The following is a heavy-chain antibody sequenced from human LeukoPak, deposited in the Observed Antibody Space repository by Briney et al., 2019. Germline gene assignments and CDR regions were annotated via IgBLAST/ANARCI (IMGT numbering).Heavy chain of an antibody. CDR1: RGSISGSIRSYY. CDR2: ISSSGSV. Sequence: SETLSLTCTVSRGSISGSIRSYYWSWLRQPPGKGLEWIGYISSSGSVNDNPSLRSRVTISVDTSKNQFFLNLSSVSAADTAVYYCARIPLGYSGAYYFDYWAREPWSPSPQ. V-gene: IGHV4-4*09. J-gene: IGHJ4*02. D-gene: IGHD5-12*01. CDR3: ARIPLGYSGAYYFDY.